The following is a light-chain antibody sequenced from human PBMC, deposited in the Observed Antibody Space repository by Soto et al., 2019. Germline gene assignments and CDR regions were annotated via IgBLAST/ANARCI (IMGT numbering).Light chain of an antibody. V-gene: IGLV2-14*01. CDR2: DVS. J-gene: IGLJ1*01. Sequence: QSVLTQPASVSGSPGQSITISCTGTGSDVGRYNYVSWYQQYPGKAPKLTIYDVSNRPLGVSNRLSGSKSGNTASLTISGLQAEDEADYYCCSSTSSSPYVFGTGTKLT. CDR1: GSDVGRYNY. CDR3: CSSTSSSPYV.